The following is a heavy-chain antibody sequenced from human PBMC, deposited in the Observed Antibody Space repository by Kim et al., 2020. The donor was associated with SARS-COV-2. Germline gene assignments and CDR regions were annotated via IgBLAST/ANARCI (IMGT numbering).Heavy chain of an antibody. D-gene: IGHD3-10*01. V-gene: IGHV4-59*01. CDR2: IYYSGST. J-gene: IGHJ6*02. Sequence: SETLSLTCTVSGGSISSYYWSWIRQPPGKGLEWIGYIYYSGSTNYNPSLKSRVTISVDTSKNQFSLKLSSVTAADTAMYFCARTYYFGSWSYYKPYYYYYGMDVWGQGTTVTVSS. CDR1: GGSISSYY. CDR3: ARTYYFGSWSYYKPYYYYYGMDV.